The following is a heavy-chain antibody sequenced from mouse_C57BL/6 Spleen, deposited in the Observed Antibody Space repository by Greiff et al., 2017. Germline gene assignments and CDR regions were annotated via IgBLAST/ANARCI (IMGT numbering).Heavy chain of an antibody. Sequence: QVQLQQSGPELVKPGASVKISCKASGYAFSSSWMNWVKQRPGKGLEWIGRIYPGDGDTNYNGKFKGKATLTADKSSSTAYMQLSSLTSEDSAVYFCARNGVYDYLWFAYWGQGILVTVSA. CDR3: ARNGVYDYLWFAY. CDR1: GYAFSSSW. J-gene: IGHJ3*01. CDR2: IYPGDGDT. D-gene: IGHD2-4*01. V-gene: IGHV1-82*01.